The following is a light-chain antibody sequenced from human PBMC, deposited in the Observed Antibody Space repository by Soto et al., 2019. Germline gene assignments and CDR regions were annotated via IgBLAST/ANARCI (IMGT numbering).Light chain of an antibody. V-gene: IGKV3-20*01. Sequence: EIVLTQSPGTLSLSPGERATLSCRASQSVSSSHLAWYQQNPGQAPRLLIYGASSRPTRIPDRFSGSGSGTDFTLTISRLEPEDFAVHYCQQYDSSPHTFGQGTKLEIK. CDR2: GAS. CDR1: QSVSSSH. J-gene: IGKJ2*01. CDR3: QQYDSSPHT.